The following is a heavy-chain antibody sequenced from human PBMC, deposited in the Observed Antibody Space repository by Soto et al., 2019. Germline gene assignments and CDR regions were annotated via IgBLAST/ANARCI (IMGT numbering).Heavy chain of an antibody. J-gene: IGHJ4*02. Sequence: EVQLVESGGGLVQPGGSLRLSCVACGCTFSSDSMNWVRQAPGKGLEWVSYISTNSRTIHYADSVKGRFTISRDNAKNSLYLQMNSLRDEDTAVYYCARDFAWAFDYWGQGTLLTLSP. D-gene: IGHD1-26*01. V-gene: IGHV3-48*02. CDR3: ARDFAWAFDY. CDR1: GCTFSSDS. CDR2: ISTNSRTI.